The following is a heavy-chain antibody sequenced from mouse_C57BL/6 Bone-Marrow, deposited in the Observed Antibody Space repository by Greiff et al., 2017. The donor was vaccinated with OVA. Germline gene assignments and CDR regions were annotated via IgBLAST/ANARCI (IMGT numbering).Heavy chain of an antibody. V-gene: IGHV1-69*01. Sequence: QVQLQQPGAELVMPGASVKLSCKASGYTFTSYWMHWVKQRPGQGLEWIGEIDPSDSYTNYNQKFQGKSTLTVDNSSSTAYMQLSSLTSEASAVYYCAREGLITTVVAPDFDVWGTGTTVTVSS. CDR3: AREGLITTVVAPDFDV. D-gene: IGHD1-1*01. J-gene: IGHJ1*03. CDR2: IDPSDSYT. CDR1: GYTFTSYW.